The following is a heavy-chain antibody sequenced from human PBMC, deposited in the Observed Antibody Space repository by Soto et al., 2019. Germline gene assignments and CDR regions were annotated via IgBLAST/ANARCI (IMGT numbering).Heavy chain of an antibody. J-gene: IGHJ4*02. D-gene: IGHD3-3*01. V-gene: IGHV3-23*01. CDR3: AKAIWSGYYYFDY. CDR1: GFTFSNSA. Sequence: VGSLRLSCAASGFTFSNSAMSWVRQAPGKGLEWVSSISGGGDTTYYADSVKGRFTMSRDNSKNTLYLQMNSLRAEDAAVYFCAKAIWSGYYYFDYWGQGTVVTVSS. CDR2: ISGGGDTT.